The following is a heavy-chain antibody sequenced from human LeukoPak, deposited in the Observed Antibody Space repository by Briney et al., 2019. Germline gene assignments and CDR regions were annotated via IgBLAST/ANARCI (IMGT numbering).Heavy chain of an antibody. V-gene: IGHV3-74*01. J-gene: IGHJ4*02. CDR3: ATVFEH. CDR2: FNEDGRGT. CDR1: GFTLNSNW. Sequence: GSLRLSCAVSGFTLNSNWIHWVRQAPGQGLVWVSRFNEDGRGTSYADSVKGRFTISKDDAKNTVYLQMNSLRAEDTAVYYCATVFEHWGQGTLVTVSS.